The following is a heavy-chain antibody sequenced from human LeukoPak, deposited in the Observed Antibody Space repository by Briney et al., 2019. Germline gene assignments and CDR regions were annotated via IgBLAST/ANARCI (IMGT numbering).Heavy chain of an antibody. CDR1: GVSVSDGRYY. J-gene: IGHJ3*02. V-gene: IGHV4-31*03. CDR2: KYYSGSA. Sequence: PSETLSLTCSVSGVSVSDGRYYWTWIRQHPGMGLEWIGYKYYSGSAKYNPSLMSRLTISIDTSKNQFSLHLSSVTAADTATYYCATPYCSSISCLDVFNMWGQGTRVTVSS. D-gene: IGHD2-2*01. CDR3: ATPYCSSISCLDVFNM.